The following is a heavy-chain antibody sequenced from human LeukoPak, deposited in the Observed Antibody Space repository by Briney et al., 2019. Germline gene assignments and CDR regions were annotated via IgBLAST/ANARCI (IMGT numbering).Heavy chain of an antibody. Sequence: PGGSLRLSCAASGFTFSSYAMHWVRQAPGKGLEWGAFIRYDGSNKYYSDSVKGRFTISRDNSKNTLYLQMNSLRAEDTAVYYCAKDKPYYYGSGSYGDFDYWGQGTLVTVSS. CDR1: GFTFSSYA. D-gene: IGHD3-10*01. V-gene: IGHV3-30*02. J-gene: IGHJ4*02. CDR2: IRYDGSNK. CDR3: AKDKPYYYGSGSYGDFDY.